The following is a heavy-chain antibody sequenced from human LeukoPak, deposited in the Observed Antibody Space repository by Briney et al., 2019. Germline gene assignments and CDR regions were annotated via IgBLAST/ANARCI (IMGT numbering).Heavy chain of an antibody. CDR2: IKQDGSEK. CDR3: ARGLNYDFWSGYDWFDP. V-gene: IGHV3-7*01. J-gene: IGHJ5*02. D-gene: IGHD3-3*01. CDR1: GFTFSSYW. Sequence: GGSLRLSCVASGFTFSSYWMTWVRQAPGKGLEWVANIKQDGSEKYYVDSVKGRFTISRDNAKNSLYLQMNSLRAEDTAVYYCARGLNYDFWSGYDWFDPWGQGTLVTVSS.